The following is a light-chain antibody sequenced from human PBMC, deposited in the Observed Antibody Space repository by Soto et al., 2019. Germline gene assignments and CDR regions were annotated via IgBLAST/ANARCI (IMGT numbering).Light chain of an antibody. V-gene: IGKV3-20*01. CDR3: QQYGSSYT. Sequence: EIVLTQSPGTLSLYPGERATLSCRASQSVRNNYLAWYQQQPGQAPRLLIYGTSTRGTGIPDRFSGSGSGTDFTLTISRLEPEDFAVYYCQQYGSSYTFGPGTKVEIK. CDR1: QSVRNNY. CDR2: GTS. J-gene: IGKJ3*01.